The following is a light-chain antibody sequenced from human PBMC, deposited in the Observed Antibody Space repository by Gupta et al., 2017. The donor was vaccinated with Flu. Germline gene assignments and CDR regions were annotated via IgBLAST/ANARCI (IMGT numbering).Light chain of an antibody. CDR1: NVDGGIFDL. Sequence: GQSITISCTATNVDGGIFDLVSWYQHYPGKAPRLFIYENTERASGVSNRFSATKSGITASLTISGLRAEDEAYYYCCSYVNTYVFGTGTWVTVL. V-gene: IGLV2-23*01. CDR2: ENT. CDR3: CSYVNTYV. J-gene: IGLJ1*01.